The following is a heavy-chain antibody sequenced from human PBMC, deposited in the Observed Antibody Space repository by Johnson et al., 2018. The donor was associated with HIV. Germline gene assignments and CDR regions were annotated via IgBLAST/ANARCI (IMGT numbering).Heavy chain of an antibody. D-gene: IGHD1-1*01. J-gene: IGHJ3*02. CDR3: ARGTGTDDAFDI. CDR2: IKSKTDGGTT. Sequence: EVQLVESGGGVVQPGRSLRLSCAASGFTFSSYAMHWVRQAPGKGLEWVGRIKSKTDGGTTDYAAPVKGRFTISRDDSKNTLYLQMNSLKTEDTAVYYCARGTGTDDAFDIWGQGTMVTVSS. CDR1: GFTFSSYA. V-gene: IGHV3-15*01.